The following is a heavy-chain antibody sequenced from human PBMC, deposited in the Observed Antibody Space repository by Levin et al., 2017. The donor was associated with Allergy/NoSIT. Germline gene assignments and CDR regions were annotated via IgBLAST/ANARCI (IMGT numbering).Heavy chain of an antibody. V-gene: IGHV4-39*01. CDR1: GGSISRSYHY. CDR2: IYYSGST. Sequence: GSLRLSCTVSGGSISRSYHYWGWIRQPPGKGLDWIGSIYYSGSTNYNPSLKSRVTISVDTFKNQFSLKLNSVTAADTAVYYCVRAAVAGDSYMDVWGKGTTVTISS. CDR3: VRAAVAGDSYMDV. J-gene: IGHJ6*03. D-gene: IGHD6-19*01.